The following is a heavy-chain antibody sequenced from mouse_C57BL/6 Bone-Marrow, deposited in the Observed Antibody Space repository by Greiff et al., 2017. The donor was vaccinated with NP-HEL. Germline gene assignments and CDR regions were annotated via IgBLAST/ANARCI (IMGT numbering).Heavy chain of an antibody. V-gene: IGHV1-80*01. J-gene: IGHJ2*01. Sequence: VQLQQSGAELVKPGASVKISCKASGYAFSSYWMNWVKQRPGKGLEWIGQIYPGDGDTNYNGKFKGKATLTADKSSSTAYMQLSSLTSEDSAVYFCARGGNYYDYFDYWGQGTTLTVSS. D-gene: IGHD2-4*01. CDR2: IYPGDGDT. CDR3: ARGGNYYDYFDY. CDR1: GYAFSSYW.